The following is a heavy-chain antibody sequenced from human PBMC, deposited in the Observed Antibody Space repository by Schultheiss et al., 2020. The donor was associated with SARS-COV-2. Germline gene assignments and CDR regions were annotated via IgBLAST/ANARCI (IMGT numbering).Heavy chain of an antibody. J-gene: IGHJ6*02. CDR3: ARDQRVRGRGRYCSSTSCPTTDGMDV. D-gene: IGHD2-2*01. Sequence: GGSLRLSCAASGFTVSSNYMSWIRQAPGKGLEWVSYISSSGSTIYYADSVKGRFTISRDNAKNSLYLQMNSLRAEDTAVYYCARDQRVRGRGRYCSSTSCPTTDGMDVWGQGTTVTVSS. CDR1: GFTVSSNY. V-gene: IGHV3-11*04. CDR2: ISSSGSTI.